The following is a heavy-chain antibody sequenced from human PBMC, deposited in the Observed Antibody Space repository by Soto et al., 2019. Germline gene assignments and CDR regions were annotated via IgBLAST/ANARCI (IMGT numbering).Heavy chain of an antibody. J-gene: IGHJ4*02. CDR2: INPSGSI. Sequence: VQLQQWGAGLLKPSETLCLTCAVYGGSFSGYHWSWFRQPPGKGLEWIGEINPSGSINYNPSLKSRVTISVDTSKNQFSLNLSSVTAADTAVYYCATFVGATTVTRGSPRDYWGQGTLVTVSS. CDR3: ATFVGATTVTRGSPRDY. CDR1: GGSFSGYH. D-gene: IGHD4-4*01. V-gene: IGHV4-34*01.